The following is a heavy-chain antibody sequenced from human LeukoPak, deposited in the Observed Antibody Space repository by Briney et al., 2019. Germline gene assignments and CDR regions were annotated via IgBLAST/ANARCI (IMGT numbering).Heavy chain of an antibody. CDR3: ARDQTGGSYYYYYYGMDV. Sequence: GGSLRLSCAASGFTFSSYWMSWVRQAPGKGLEWVANIKQDGSEKYYVDSVKGRFTISRDNAKNSLYLQMNSLRAEDTAVYYCARDQTGGSYYYYYYGMDVWGQGTTVTVSS. V-gene: IGHV3-7*01. J-gene: IGHJ6*02. CDR1: GFTFSSYW. D-gene: IGHD1-26*01. CDR2: IKQDGSEK.